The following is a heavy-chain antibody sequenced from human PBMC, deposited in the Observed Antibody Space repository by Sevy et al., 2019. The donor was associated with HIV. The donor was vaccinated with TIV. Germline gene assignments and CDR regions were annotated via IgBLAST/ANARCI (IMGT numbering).Heavy chain of an antibody. CDR2: VRSKEYGGTA. CDR1: GFTFGDYG. CDR3: SRDIGGYNNYGGYDP. D-gene: IGHD4-4*01. Sequence: GGSLRLSCTASGFTFGDYGMSWFRQAPGKGLEWVGFVRSKEYGGTAEYAASVKGRFSISRDDSKSIAYLQMNSLKIEDTAVYYCSRDIGGYNNYGGYDPWGQGTLVTVSS. V-gene: IGHV3-49*03. J-gene: IGHJ5*02.